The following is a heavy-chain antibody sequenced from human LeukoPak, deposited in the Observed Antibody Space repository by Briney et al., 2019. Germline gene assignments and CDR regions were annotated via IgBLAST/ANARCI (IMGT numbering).Heavy chain of an antibody. J-gene: IGHJ4*02. CDR3: ARAIKAVAGTFHRDYYFDY. CDR1: GFTFSNYW. CDR2: ISYDGSNK. Sequence: GGSLRLSCVASGFTFSNYWMHWVRQAPGKGLEWVAVISYDGSNKYYADSVKGRFTISRDNSKNTLYLQMNSLRAEDTAVYYCARAIKAVAGTFHRDYYFDYWGQGTLVTVSS. V-gene: IGHV3-30*03. D-gene: IGHD6-19*01.